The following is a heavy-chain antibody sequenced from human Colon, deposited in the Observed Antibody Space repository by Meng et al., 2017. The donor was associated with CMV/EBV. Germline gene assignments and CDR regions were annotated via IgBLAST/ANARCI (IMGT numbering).Heavy chain of an antibody. J-gene: IGHJ1*01. D-gene: IGHD3-22*01. Sequence: QVMLVESGAEVKNPGASVTVSCKASGYTFTGYYMHWVRQAPGQGLEWMGWINPNSGGTNYAQKFQGRVTMTRDTSISTAYMELSRLRSDDTAVYYCATVSSGYYLYFQHWGQGTLVTVSS. V-gene: IGHV1-2*02. CDR1: GYTFTGYY. CDR2: INPNSGGT. CDR3: ATVSSGYYLYFQH.